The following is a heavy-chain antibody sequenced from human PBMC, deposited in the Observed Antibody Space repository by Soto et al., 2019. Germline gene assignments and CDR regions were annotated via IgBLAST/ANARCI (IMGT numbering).Heavy chain of an antibody. D-gene: IGHD6-6*01. Sequence: GGSLRLSCAASGFTFDDYAMHWVRQAPGKGLEWVSGISWNSGSIGYADSVKGRFTISRDDAKNSLYLQMNSLRAEDTALYYCAKDISFVGSSSCFDYWGQGTLVTVSS. CDR1: GFTFDDYA. CDR3: AKDISFVGSSSCFDY. V-gene: IGHV3-9*01. J-gene: IGHJ4*02. CDR2: ISWNSGSI.